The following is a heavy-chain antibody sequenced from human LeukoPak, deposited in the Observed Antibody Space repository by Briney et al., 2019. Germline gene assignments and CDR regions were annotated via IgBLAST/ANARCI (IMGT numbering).Heavy chain of an antibody. CDR3: ARGSVVAAISPPDY. V-gene: IGHV3-7*01. CDR2: IKQDGSEK. J-gene: IGHJ4*02. D-gene: IGHD2-15*01. Sequence: GGSLRLSCAASGFTFSSYWMSWVRQAPGKGLEWVANIKQDGSEKYYVDSVKGRFTISRDNAKNSLYLQMNSLRAEDTAVYYCARGSVVAAISPPDYWGQGTLVTVSS. CDR1: GFTFSSYW.